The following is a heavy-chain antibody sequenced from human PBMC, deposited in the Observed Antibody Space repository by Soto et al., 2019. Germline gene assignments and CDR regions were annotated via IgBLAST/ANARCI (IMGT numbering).Heavy chain of an antibody. CDR1: GYTFTSYD. Sequence: ASVKVSCKASGYTFTSYDINWVRQATGQGLEWMGWMNPNSGNTGYAQKFQGRVTMTRNTSISTAYMELNSLRAEDTAVYYCARYSAYYFDYWGQGTLVTVSS. CDR3: ARYSAYYFDY. D-gene: IGHD6-13*01. V-gene: IGHV1-8*01. J-gene: IGHJ4*02. CDR2: MNPNSGNT.